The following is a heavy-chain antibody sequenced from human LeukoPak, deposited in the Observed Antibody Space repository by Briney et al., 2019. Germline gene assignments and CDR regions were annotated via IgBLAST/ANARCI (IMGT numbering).Heavy chain of an antibody. V-gene: IGHV3-9*03. D-gene: IGHD6-19*01. CDR1: GFTFDDYA. CDR2: ISWNSGTI. Sequence: GRSLRLSCAASGFTFDDYAMHGVRQAPGKGLGGVSGISWNSGTIGYADSVKGRFTISRDNAKNSLYLQMNSLRAEDMALYYCAKDSSGWYSPSGRIDYWGQGTLVTVSS. J-gene: IGHJ4*02. CDR3: AKDSSGWYSPSGRIDY.